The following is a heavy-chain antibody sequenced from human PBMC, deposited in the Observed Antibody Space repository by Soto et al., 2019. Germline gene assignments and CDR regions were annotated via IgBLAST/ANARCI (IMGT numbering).Heavy chain of an antibody. CDR3: AMGSGTPALDH. CDR2: INHRGGA. J-gene: IGHJ4*02. V-gene: IGHV4-34*01. CDR1: GGSFSGYR. D-gene: IGHD3-16*01. Sequence: QVQLQQWGAGLLKPSETLSLTCAVYGGSFSGYRWSWTRQPPGKGLEWIGEINHRGGAKYNPFHKSRVTKSVDTSKHQLSLRLSSVHAADTAVYFFAMGSGTPALDHWGQGTLVTVSS.